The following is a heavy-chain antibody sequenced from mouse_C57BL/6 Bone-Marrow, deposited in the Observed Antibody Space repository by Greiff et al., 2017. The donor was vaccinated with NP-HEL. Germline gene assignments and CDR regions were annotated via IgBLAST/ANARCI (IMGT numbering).Heavy chain of an antibody. CDR1: GFNIQDDY. D-gene: IGHD1-1*01. Sequence: EVQVVESGAELVRPGASVKLSCTASGFNIQDDYMHWVKQRPEQGLEWIGWIVPENGDTEYASKFQGKATISADTSSNTAYLQLSSLTSEDTAVYYCTTPNYYGSSYSAMDYWGQGTSVTVSS. J-gene: IGHJ4*01. V-gene: IGHV14-4*01. CDR2: IVPENGDT. CDR3: TTPNYYGSSYSAMDY.